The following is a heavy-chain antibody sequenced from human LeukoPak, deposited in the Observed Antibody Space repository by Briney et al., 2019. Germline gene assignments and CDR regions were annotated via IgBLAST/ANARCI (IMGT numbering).Heavy chain of an antibody. V-gene: IGHV3-23*01. CDR1: GFTFSSYA. CDR3: VRDNPRCCGVIPSNIDDY. Sequence: GGSLRLSCAASGFTFSSYAMSWVRQAPGKGLEWVSTISGSGGSTYYADSVRGRFTISRDNAKNSLYLQMNSLRAEDTAVYYCVRDNPRCCGVIPSNIDDYWGQGTLVTVSS. J-gene: IGHJ4*02. D-gene: IGHD2/OR15-2a*01. CDR2: ISGSGGST.